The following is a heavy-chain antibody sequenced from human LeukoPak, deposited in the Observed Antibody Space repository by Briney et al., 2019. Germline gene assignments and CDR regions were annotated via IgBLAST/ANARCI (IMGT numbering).Heavy chain of an antibody. CDR2: INWNGGST. J-gene: IGHJ4*02. CDR3: ARASYYYDSSGDYIFDY. D-gene: IGHD3-22*01. Sequence: GGSLRLSCAASGFTFDDYGMSWVRQAPGKGLEWVSGINWNGGSTGYADSVKGRFTISRDNAKNSLCLQMNSLRAEDTALYYCARASYYYDSSGDYIFDYCGQGTLVTVSS. V-gene: IGHV3-20*04. CDR1: GFTFDDYG.